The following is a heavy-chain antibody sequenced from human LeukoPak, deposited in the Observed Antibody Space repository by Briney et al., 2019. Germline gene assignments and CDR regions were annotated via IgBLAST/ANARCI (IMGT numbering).Heavy chain of an antibody. D-gene: IGHD6-19*01. Sequence: SETLSLTCTVSGGSISSSTYYWGWIRQPPGKGLEWIGSYTGSTDYNPSLKSRVAISVDASKSQISLRLSSVTAAETAVYYCARHGPTRKQWLVGYYFDYWGQGTLVTVSS. V-gene: IGHV4-39*01. J-gene: IGHJ4*02. CDR1: GGSISSSTYY. CDR3: ARHGPTRKQWLVGYYFDY. CDR2: YTGST.